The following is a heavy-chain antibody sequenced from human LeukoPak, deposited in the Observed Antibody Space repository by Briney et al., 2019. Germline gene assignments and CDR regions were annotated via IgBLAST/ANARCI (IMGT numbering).Heavy chain of an antibody. J-gene: IGHJ6*03. V-gene: IGHV1-18*01. Sequence: ASVKVSCKASGYTFTSYGISWVRQAPGQGLEWMGWISAYNGNTNYAQKLQGSVTMTTDTSTSTAYMELRSLRSDDTAVYYCARGRSPVGGFYYYYMDVWGKGTTVTVSS. CDR2: ISAYNGNT. CDR1: GYTFTSYG. D-gene: IGHD3-16*01. CDR3: ARGRSPVGGFYYYYMDV.